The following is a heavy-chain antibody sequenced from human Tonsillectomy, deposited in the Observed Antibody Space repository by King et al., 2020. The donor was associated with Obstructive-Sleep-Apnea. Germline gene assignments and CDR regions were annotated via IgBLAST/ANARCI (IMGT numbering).Heavy chain of an antibody. CDR1: SGSIRNYY. CDR3: ARSLHGSGVFYSNFDY. CDR2: LTDTGTT. V-gene: IGHV4-59*08. J-gene: IGHJ4*02. Sequence: VQLQESGPGLVKPSETLSLTCTVSSGSIRNYYWTWIRQPPGKGLEWIGYLTDTGTTTYNPSLQSRVTISVDTSKNQIFLNLYSVTAADTAVYYCARSLHGSGVFYSNFDYWGQGSLVTVSS. D-gene: IGHD3-10*01.